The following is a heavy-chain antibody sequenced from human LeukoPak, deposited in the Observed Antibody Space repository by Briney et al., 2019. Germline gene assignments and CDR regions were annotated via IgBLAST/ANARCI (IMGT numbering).Heavy chain of an antibody. CDR3: ARWGERGRQLVRRWFDP. V-gene: IGHV3-7*03. CDR1: GFTFSSYW. D-gene: IGHD6-13*01. CDR2: IKQDGSEK. Sequence: GGSLRLSCAASGFTFSSYWMSWVRQAPGKGLEWVANIKQDGSEKYYVDSVKGRYTISRDNAKNSLYLQMNSLRAEDTAVYYCARWGERGRQLVRRWFDPWGQGTLVTVSS. J-gene: IGHJ5*02.